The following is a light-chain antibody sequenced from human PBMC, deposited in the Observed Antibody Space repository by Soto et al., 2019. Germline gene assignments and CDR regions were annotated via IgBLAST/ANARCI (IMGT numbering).Light chain of an antibody. CDR3: QHYNSYSEA. Sequence: DTQMTQSPSTLSGSLGDRVTSXXRASQSISSWLAWYQQKPGKAPKLXIYKASTLKSGVPSRFSGSGSGTEFTLTISSLQPDDFATYYCQHYNSYSEAFGQGTKVDIK. CDR1: QSISSW. J-gene: IGKJ1*01. CDR2: KAS. V-gene: IGKV1-5*03.